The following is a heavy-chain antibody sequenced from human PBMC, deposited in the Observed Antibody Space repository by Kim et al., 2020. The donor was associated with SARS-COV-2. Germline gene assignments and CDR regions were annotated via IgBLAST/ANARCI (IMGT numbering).Heavy chain of an antibody. Sequence: KFRGRVTITADESTSTAYMELSSLRSEDTAVYYCARINWNAYYYYYGMDVWGQGTTVTVSS. J-gene: IGHJ6*02. V-gene: IGHV1-69*01. CDR3: ARINWNAYYYYYGMDV. D-gene: IGHD1-20*01.